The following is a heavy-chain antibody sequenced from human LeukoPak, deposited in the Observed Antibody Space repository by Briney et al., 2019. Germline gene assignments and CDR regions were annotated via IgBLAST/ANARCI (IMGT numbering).Heavy chain of an antibody. V-gene: IGHV1-8*01. J-gene: IGHJ3*01. D-gene: IGHD3-9*01. CDR1: GYNFKSYD. Sequence: ASVKVSCKASGYNFKSYDINWVRQAAGQGLEWMGWMNPHGDYTGYAQKFQDRVTMTSDPSTTTAYMELSSLTSEDTALYYCARGLRDGLTGNDVLDVWGLGTMVIVTS. CDR3: ARGLRDGLTGNDVLDV. CDR2: MNPHGDYT.